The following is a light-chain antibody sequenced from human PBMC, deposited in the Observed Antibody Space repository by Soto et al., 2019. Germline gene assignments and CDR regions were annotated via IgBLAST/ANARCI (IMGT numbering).Light chain of an antibody. V-gene: IGKV3-15*01. CDR1: QSITSD. Sequence: EIVMTQSPVTLSVSPGERATLSCRASQSITSDLAWYQQKPGQTPRLLIYGASTRATDVPARFSGSGSATEFTLTISSLQSEDLAVYYCQQRSNWLLTFGGGTKVEIK. CDR2: GAS. J-gene: IGKJ4*01. CDR3: QQRSNWLLT.